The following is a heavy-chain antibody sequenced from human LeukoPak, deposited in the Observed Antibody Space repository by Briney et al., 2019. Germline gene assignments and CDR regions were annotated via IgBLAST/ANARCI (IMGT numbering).Heavy chain of an antibody. Sequence: ASVKVSCKASGYTFTSYDINWVRQATGQGLEWMGWMNPNSGNTGYAQKFQGRVTITRNTSISTAYMELSSLRSEDTAVYYCARGGAIVGATSSYFDYWGQGTLVTVSS. CDR2: MNPNSGNT. J-gene: IGHJ4*02. D-gene: IGHD1-26*01. CDR1: GYTFTSYD. V-gene: IGHV1-8*01. CDR3: ARGGAIVGATSSYFDY.